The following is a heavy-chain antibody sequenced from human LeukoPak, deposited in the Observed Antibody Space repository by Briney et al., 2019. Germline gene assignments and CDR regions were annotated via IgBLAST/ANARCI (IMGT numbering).Heavy chain of an antibody. CDR1: GGSISSSSYY. Sequence: SETLSLACTVSGGSISSSSYYWGWIRQARGKGLEWIGSIYYSGSTYYNPSLKSPVTISVDTSKNQFSLKLSSVTAADTAVYYCAREGKNYYGSGSYYRAYNWFDPWGQGTLATVSS. V-gene: IGHV4-39*07. CDR3: AREGKNYYGSGSYYRAYNWFDP. CDR2: IYYSGST. J-gene: IGHJ5*02. D-gene: IGHD3-10*01.